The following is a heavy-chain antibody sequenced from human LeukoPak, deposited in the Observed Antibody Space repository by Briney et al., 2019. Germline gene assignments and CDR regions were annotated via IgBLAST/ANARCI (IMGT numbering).Heavy chain of an antibody. J-gene: IGHJ6*02. CDR2: ISYDGSNK. CDR3: ARDMVRGVIILLNPISYYYYGMDV. Sequence: PGGSLRLSCAASGFTFSSYAMHWVRQAPGKGLEWVAVISYDGSNKYYADSVKGRFTISRDNSKNTLYLQMNSLRAEDTAVYYCARDMVRGVIILLNPISYYYYGMDVWGQGTTVTVSS. D-gene: IGHD3-10*01. V-gene: IGHV3-30*04. CDR1: GFTFSSYA.